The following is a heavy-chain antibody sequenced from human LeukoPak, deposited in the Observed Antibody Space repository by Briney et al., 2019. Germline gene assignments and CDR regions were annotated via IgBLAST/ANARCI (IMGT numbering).Heavy chain of an antibody. D-gene: IGHD2-15*01. CDR1: GYTFTSYA. V-gene: IGHV1-3*01. J-gene: IGHJ5*02. CDR3: ARGGYCSGGSCSEDWFDP. CDR2: INAGNGNT. Sequence: ASVKVSCKASGYTFTSYAMHWVRQAPGQRLEWMGWINAGNGNTKYSQKFQGRVTITRDTSASTAYMELSSLRSEDTAVYYCARGGYCSGGSCSEDWFDPWGQGTLVTVSS.